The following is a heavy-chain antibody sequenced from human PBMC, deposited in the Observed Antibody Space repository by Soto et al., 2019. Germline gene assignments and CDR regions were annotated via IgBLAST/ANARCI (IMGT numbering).Heavy chain of an antibody. J-gene: IGHJ6*02. V-gene: IGHV1-18*01. CDR3: ARDPYNVLMVNAPNLSGMDV. CDR2: ISTYNGDT. Sequence: QVQLVQSGAEVKKPGASVKVSCKASGYTFTTYDISWVRQAPGQGLEWMGRISTYNGDTNYPQSLQGRLTMTTDTSTITAYMELRSLRSDDTAVYYCARDPYNVLMVNAPNLSGMDVWGQGTTVTVSS. D-gene: IGHD2-8*01. CDR1: GYTFTTYD.